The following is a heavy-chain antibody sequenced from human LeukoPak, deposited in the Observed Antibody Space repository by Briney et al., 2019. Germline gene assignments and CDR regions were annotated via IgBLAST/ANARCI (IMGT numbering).Heavy chain of an antibody. Sequence: PETLSQTFTVSGASISSYYWSWIRQPPGKGLEWIGYIYYSGSTSYNPSHKSRVTISVDTSKNHLSLKLSSVTAADTAVYYCARYDVDGDPFDCWGQGTLVTVSS. CDR3: ARYDVDGDPFDC. D-gene: IGHD3-16*01. CDR2: IYYSGST. CDR1: GASISSYY. V-gene: IGHV4-59*01. J-gene: IGHJ4*02.